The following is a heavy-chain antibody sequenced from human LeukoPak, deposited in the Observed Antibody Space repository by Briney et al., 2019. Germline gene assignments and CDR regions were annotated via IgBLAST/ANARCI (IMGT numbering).Heavy chain of an antibody. CDR2: ISAYNGNT. D-gene: IGHD6-19*01. J-gene: IGHJ5*02. CDR3: AREDGSGWDDRGWFDP. CDR1: GYTFTSYG. V-gene: IGHV1-18*01. Sequence: RASVKVSCTASGYTFTSYGISWVRPAPGQGLEWMGWISAYNGNTNYAQKLQGRVTMTTDTSTSTAYMELRSLRSDDTAVYYCAREDGSGWDDRGWFDPWGQGTLVTVSS.